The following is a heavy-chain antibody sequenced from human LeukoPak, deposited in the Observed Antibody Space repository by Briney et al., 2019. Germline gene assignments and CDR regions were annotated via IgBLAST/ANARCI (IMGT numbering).Heavy chain of an antibody. CDR2: ISSSGSTI. CDR1: GFTFSSYE. V-gene: IGHV3-48*03. CDR3: AELGITMIGGV. J-gene: IGHJ6*04. Sequence: GGSLRLSCAASGFTFSSYEMNWVRQAPGKGLEWVSYISSSGSTIYYADSVKGRFTISRDNAKNSLYLQMNGLRAEDTTVYYCAELGITMIGGVWGKGTTVTVSS. D-gene: IGHD3-10*02.